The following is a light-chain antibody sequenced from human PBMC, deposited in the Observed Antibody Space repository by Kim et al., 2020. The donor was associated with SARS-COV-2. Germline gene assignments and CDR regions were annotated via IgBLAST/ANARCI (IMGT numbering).Light chain of an antibody. CDR2: DVD. CDR3: SSYITGSTSI. Sequence: QSALTQPASVSGSPGQSITLSCTGTSSDIGTYNYVSWYQQHPGRAPKLMIYDVDKRPSGVSTRFYGSKSGNTASLMISGLQAEDEADYYCSSYITGSTSIFGGGTRLTVL. V-gene: IGLV2-14*03. CDR1: SSDIGTYNY. J-gene: IGLJ2*01.